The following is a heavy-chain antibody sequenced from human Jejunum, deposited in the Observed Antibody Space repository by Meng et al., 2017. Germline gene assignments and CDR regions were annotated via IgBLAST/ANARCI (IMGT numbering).Heavy chain of an antibody. J-gene: IGHJ4*02. CDR3: ARDDPGYRFDY. Sequence: GESLKISCAASGFAFSTHLMSWIRQAPGKGLEWVGNINQDGSEKNYVDSVKGRFTISRDNAKNSLYLQMNSLRAEDTAVYYCARDDPGYRFDYWGQGNLVNVSS. CDR1: GFAFSTHL. D-gene: IGHD5-18*01. CDR2: INQDGSEK. V-gene: IGHV3-7*01.